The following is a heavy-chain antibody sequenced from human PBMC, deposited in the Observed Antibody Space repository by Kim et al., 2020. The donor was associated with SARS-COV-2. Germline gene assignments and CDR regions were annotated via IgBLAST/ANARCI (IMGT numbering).Heavy chain of an antibody. V-gene: IGHV3-30-3*01. J-gene: IGHJ6*02. D-gene: IGHD3-10*01. CDR3: ARAAYGGYYYGMDV. CDR2: ISYDGSNK. Sequence: GGSLRLSCAASGFTFSSYAMHWVRQAPGKGLEWVAVISYDGSNKYYADSVKGRFTISRDNSKNTLYLQMNSLRAEDTGVYYCARAAYGGYYYGMDVWGQGTTVTVSS. CDR1: GFTFSSYA.